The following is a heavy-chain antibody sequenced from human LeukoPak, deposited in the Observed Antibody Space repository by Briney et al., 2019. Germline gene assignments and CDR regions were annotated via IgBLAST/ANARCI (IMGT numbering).Heavy chain of an antibody. CDR1: GFTFSSYG. CDR2: ISYDGSNK. J-gene: IGHJ4*02. V-gene: IGHV3-30*03. Sequence: PGGSLRLSCAASGFTFSSYGMPWVRQAPGKGLEWVAVISYDGSNKYYADSVKGRFTISRDNSKNTLYLQMNSLRAEDTAVYYCASLYSSSAIDYWGQGTLVTVSS. CDR3: ASLYSSSAIDY. D-gene: IGHD6-6*01.